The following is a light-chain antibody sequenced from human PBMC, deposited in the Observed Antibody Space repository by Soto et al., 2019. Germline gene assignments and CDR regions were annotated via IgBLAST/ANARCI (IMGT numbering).Light chain of an antibody. CDR1: QSISYW. Sequence: DIQMTQSPSTLSASVGDRVTITCRASQSISYWLAWYQQKPGKATTLLIFDASSLQSGVPSRFSGSGSGTEFTLTISSLQPDDFATYYCQQYNSHGTFGQGTKVEIK. CDR3: QQYNSHGT. CDR2: DAS. J-gene: IGKJ1*01. V-gene: IGKV1-5*01.